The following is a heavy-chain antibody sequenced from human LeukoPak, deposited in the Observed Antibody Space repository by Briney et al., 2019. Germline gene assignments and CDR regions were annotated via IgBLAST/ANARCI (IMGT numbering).Heavy chain of an antibody. CDR2: IKQDGSGK. D-gene: IGHD1-14*01. CDR1: GFTFSDYW. J-gene: IGHJ4*02. Sequence: GGSLRLSCAASGFTFSDYWMSWVRQAPGKGLEWVANIKQDGSGKDYVDSVKGRFTISRDNAKNSLYLQMNSLRAEDTAVFHCARGRKFYDYWGQGTLVSVSS. CDR3: ARGRKFYDY. V-gene: IGHV3-7*04.